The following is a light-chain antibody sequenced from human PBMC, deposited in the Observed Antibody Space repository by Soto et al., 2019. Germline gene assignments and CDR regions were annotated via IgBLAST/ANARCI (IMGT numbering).Light chain of an antibody. CDR3: LQDYNYPRT. V-gene: IGKV1-5*01. J-gene: IGKJ1*01. CDR2: DVS. Sequence: DIQMTQSPSTLSASVGDRVTITCRASQSISSWLAWYQQKPGKAPNLLIYDVSSLETGVPSRFSGSGSGTDFTLTISSLQPEDFATYYCLQDYNYPRTFGQGTKVDIK. CDR1: QSISSW.